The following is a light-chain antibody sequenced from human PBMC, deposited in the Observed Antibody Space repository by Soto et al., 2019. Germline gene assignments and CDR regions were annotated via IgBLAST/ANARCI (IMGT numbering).Light chain of an antibody. CDR2: TNN. CDR1: SSNIGKNT. CDR3: QSYDNSLLAYV. J-gene: IGLJ2*01. V-gene: IGLV1-44*01. Sequence: QSVLTQPPSVSGTPGQRVTISCSGSSSNIGKNTVNWYQQLPGTAPKLLIYTNNQRPSGVPDRFFGSKSGTSASLAISGLQSEDEADYYCQSYDNSLLAYVFGGGTKLTVL.